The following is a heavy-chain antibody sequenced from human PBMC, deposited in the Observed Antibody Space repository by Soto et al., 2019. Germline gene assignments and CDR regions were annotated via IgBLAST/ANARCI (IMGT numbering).Heavy chain of an antibody. CDR3: TRLSDTTTEGFDY. CDR1: GFTFSVSA. J-gene: IGHJ4*02. CDR2: IRGKGKDYAT. Sequence: EVQLVESGGGLVQHGGSLKLSCAASGFTFSVSAIHWVRLSSGKGLEWLGRIRGKGKDYATAYAASVKGRFTVSRDDSMNTAYLEMNSLKTEDTAVYYCTRLSDTTTEGFDYWGRGTLVTVAS. V-gene: IGHV3-73*02. D-gene: IGHD1-26*01.